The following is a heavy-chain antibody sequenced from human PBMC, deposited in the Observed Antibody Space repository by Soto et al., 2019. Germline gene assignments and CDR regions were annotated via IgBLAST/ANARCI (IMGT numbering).Heavy chain of an antibody. CDR1: GFTFSSYA. D-gene: IGHD1-20*01. CDR3: AKEGITGTTNNRHYYYYYYMDV. CDR2: ISGSGGST. V-gene: IGHV3-23*01. Sequence: GGSLRLSCAASGFTFSSYAMSWVRQAPGKGLEWVSAISGSGGSTYYADSVKGRFTISRDNSKNTLYLKMKSLRAEETAVYYCAKEGITGTTNNRHYYYYYYMDVWGKGTTVTVSS. J-gene: IGHJ6*03.